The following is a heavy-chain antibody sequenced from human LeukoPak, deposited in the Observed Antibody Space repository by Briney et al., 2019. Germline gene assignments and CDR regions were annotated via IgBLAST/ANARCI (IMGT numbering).Heavy chain of an antibody. CDR3: ASRITEYCSSASCYIGAFDI. D-gene: IGHD2-2*02. Sequence: SVKVSCKAAGGTFSSYTISWVRQAPGQGLEWMGRIIPILGIANYAQKFQGRVTITADKSTSTAYMELSSLRSEDTAVYYCASRITEYCSSASCYIGAFDIWGQGTMVTVSS. CDR1: GGTFSSYT. CDR2: IIPILGIA. J-gene: IGHJ3*02. V-gene: IGHV1-69*02.